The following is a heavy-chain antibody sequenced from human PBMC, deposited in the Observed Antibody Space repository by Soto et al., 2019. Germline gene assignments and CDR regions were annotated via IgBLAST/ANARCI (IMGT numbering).Heavy chain of an antibody. Sequence: VGSLRLSCAASGFTFSSYSMNWVRQAPGKGLEWVSYISSSSTIYYADSVKGRFTISRDNAKNSLYLQMNSLRAEDTAVYYCATFAIITEWGQGTLVTVSS. V-gene: IGHV3-48*01. D-gene: IGHD1-20*01. CDR2: ISSSSTI. J-gene: IGHJ4*02. CDR1: GFTFSSYS. CDR3: ATFAIITE.